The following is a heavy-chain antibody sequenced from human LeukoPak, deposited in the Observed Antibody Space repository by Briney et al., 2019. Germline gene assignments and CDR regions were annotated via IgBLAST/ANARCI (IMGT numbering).Heavy chain of an antibody. D-gene: IGHD1-14*01. CDR3: ARAVGDNRAFDI. V-gene: IGHV4-59*08. CDR1: GGSISSYY. Sequence: SETLSLTRTVSGGSISSYYWSWIRQPPGKGLEWIGYIYYSGSTNYNPSLKSRVTISVDTSKNQFSLKLSSVTAADTAVYYCARAVGDNRAFDIWGQGTVVTVSS. CDR2: IYYSGST. J-gene: IGHJ3*02.